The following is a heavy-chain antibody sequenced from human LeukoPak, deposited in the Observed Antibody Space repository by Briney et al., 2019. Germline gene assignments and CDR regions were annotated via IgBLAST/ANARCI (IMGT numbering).Heavy chain of an antibody. Sequence: SETLSLTCTVSGGSISSYYWSWIRQPAGKGLEWIGRIYTSGSTNYNPSLKSRVTMSVDTSKNQFSLKLSSVTAADTAVYYCARATMVRGVRDYYYYTDVWGKGTTVTISS. V-gene: IGHV4-4*07. J-gene: IGHJ6*03. CDR2: IYTSGST. CDR1: GGSISSYY. D-gene: IGHD3-10*01. CDR3: ARATMVRGVRDYYYYTDV.